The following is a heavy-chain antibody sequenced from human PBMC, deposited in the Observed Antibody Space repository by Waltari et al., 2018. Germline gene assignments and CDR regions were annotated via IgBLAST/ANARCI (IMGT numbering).Heavy chain of an antibody. V-gene: IGHV3-21*05. CDR3: ARSSTTVTTFG. J-gene: IGHJ4*02. CDR2: ISSSSLYM. D-gene: IGHD4-17*01. CDR1: GFTFSTYS. Sequence: EVQLVASGGGLVKAGGSLRLSCAAFGFTFSTYSMNWVRQAPGKGLEWVPFISSSSLYMSYADSVKGRVTISRDNAKNSLYLQMNSLRVEDTAVYYCARSSTTVTTFGWGQGTLVTVSS.